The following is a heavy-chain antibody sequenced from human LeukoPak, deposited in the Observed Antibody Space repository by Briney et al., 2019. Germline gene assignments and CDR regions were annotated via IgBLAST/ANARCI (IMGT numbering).Heavy chain of an antibody. CDR3: ASTRFGEAFDI. CDR1: GFTFSSYW. Sequence: GGSLRLSCAASGFTFSSYWMSWVRQAPGKGLEWVANIKQDGSEKYYVDSVKGRFTISRDNAKNSLYLQMNSLRAEDTAVYYCASTRFGEAFDIWGQGTMVTVSS. CDR2: IKQDGSEK. J-gene: IGHJ3*02. V-gene: IGHV3-7*01. D-gene: IGHD3-10*01.